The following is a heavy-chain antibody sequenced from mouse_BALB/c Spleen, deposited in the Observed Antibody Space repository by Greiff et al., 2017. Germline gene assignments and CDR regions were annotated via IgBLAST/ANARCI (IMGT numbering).Heavy chain of an antibody. CDR2: IWAGGST. J-gene: IGHJ3*01. CDR1: GFSLTSYG. Sequence: VQLQESGPGLVAPSQSLSITCTVSGFSLTSYGVHWVRQPPGKGLEWLGVIWAGGSTNYNSALMSRLSISKDNSKSQVFLKMNSLQTDDTAMYYCAREGYGNYKKTFAYWGQGTLVTVSA. V-gene: IGHV2-9*02. D-gene: IGHD2-10*02. CDR3: AREGYGNYKKTFAY.